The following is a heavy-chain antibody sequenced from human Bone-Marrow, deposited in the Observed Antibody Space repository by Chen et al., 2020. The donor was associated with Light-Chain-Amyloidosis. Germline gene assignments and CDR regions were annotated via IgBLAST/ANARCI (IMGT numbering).Heavy chain of an antibody. V-gene: IGHV5-51*01. J-gene: IGHJ4*02. Sequence: GWVLQMPGKGLEWMGVIYPDDSDARYSPSFEGQVTISADKSITTAYLQWRSLKASDTAMYYCATRRDGYNFDYWGQGTLVTVSS. CDR2: IYPDDSDA. CDR3: ATRRDGYNFDY. D-gene: IGHD5-12*01.